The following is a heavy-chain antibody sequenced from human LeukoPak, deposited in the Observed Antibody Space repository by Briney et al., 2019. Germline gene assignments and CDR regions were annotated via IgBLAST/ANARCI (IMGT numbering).Heavy chain of an antibody. CDR3: AREDGSGIL. Sequence: ASVTVSCKASGGTFTSYAICWVRQAPGQGREWMGRIIPILGIPNYAQKFQGRVTITADKSTSTAYMELSSLRSEDTAVYYCAREDGSGILWGQGTLVTVSS. J-gene: IGHJ4*02. D-gene: IGHD3-10*01. V-gene: IGHV1-69*04. CDR2: IIPILGIP. CDR1: GGTFTSYA.